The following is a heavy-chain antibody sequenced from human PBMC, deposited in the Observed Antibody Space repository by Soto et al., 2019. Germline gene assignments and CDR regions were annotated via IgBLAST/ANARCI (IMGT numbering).Heavy chain of an antibody. CDR2: IFYSGST. D-gene: IGHD3-10*01. Sequence: QVQLQESGPGLVKPSQTLSLTCTVSGGSINSGGYYWSWIRQHPGKGLEWIGYIFYSGSTYYNPSLKSRVTISVYMSKNQFSLKLSSVTAADTAVYYCARVGGSGSPFDNWGQGTLVTVSS. V-gene: IGHV4-31*03. CDR1: GGSINSGGYY. CDR3: ARVGGSGSPFDN. J-gene: IGHJ4*02.